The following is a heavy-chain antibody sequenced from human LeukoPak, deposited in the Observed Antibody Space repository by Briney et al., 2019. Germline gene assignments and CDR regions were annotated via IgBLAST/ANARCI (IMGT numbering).Heavy chain of an antibody. J-gene: IGHJ5*02. CDR3: ARKGYDCGHFDP. Sequence: SGTLSLTCAVSGGSISNCIWWCLVRPPGRRRPGLIGEIYHSGSTYYNPSLKSRSTISVDKSKNQFSLQMISITAADTAVYYWARKGYDCGHFDPWGQGTLVTVST. D-gene: IGHD3-22*01. V-gene: IGHV4-4*02. CDR2: IYHSGST. CDR1: GGSISNCIW.